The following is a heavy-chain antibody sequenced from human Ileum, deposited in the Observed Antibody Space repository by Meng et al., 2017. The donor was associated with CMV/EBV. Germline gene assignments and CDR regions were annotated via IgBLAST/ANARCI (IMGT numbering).Heavy chain of an antibody. CDR2: INDNGAT. V-gene: IGHV4-34*01. J-gene: IGHJ4*02. CDR3: ARGDIAASLEF. Sequence: VQLQQWGAGLVKPSDTLALDWCVSCWSFSVYRWSWIRQPPGKGLQWIGEINDNGATNYDPSLNSRVTISVDTSKKQFSLRLTSVTAADTAMYYCARGDIAASLEFWDQGTLVTVSS. D-gene: IGHD6-13*01. CDR1: CWSFSVYR.